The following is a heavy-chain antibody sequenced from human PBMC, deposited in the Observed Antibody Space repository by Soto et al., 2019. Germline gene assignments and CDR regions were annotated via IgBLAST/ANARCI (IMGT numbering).Heavy chain of an antibody. CDR1: GGSISSGGYY. D-gene: IGHD5-12*01. V-gene: IGHV4-31*03. Sequence: PSETLSLTCTVSGGSISSGGYYWSWIRQHPGKGLEWIGYIYYSGSTYYNPSLKSRVTISVDTSKNQFSLKLSSVTAADTAVYYCARRSDGYKRYYFDYWGQGTLVTVSS. CDR3: ARRSDGYKRYYFDY. CDR2: IYYSGST. J-gene: IGHJ4*02.